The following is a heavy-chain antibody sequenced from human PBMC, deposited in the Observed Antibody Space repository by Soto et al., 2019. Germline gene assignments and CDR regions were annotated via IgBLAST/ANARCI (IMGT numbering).Heavy chain of an antibody. CDR1: GGSVSSTNW. V-gene: IGHV4-4*02. CDR3: ARRAVVAVTGSLDNWLDP. Sequence: PSETLSLTCAVSGGSVSSTNWWSWVRQSPGKALEWIGYVYSSGSTNYNPSLKSRVTISVDTSRNQFSLKVNSVTAADTAMYYCARRAVVAVTGSLDNWLDPWGQGILVTVSS. CDR2: VYSSGST. J-gene: IGHJ5*02. D-gene: IGHD2-21*01.